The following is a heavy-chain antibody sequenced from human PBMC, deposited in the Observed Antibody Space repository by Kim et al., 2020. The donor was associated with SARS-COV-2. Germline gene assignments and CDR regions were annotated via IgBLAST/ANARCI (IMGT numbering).Heavy chain of an antibody. CDR2: GNT. D-gene: IGHD3-10*01. Sequence: GNTNYAQKLQGRVTMTTDTSTSTAYMELRSLRSDDTPVYYCARDRGKLDVWGQGTTVTVSS. CDR3: ARDRGKLDV. V-gene: IGHV1-18*01. J-gene: IGHJ6*02.